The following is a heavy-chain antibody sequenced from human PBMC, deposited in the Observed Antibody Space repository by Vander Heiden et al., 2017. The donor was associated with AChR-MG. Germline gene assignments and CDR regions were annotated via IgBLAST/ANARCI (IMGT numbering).Heavy chain of an antibody. D-gene: IGHD2-2*01. CDR3: ARVNYCSSTSCYRGAFDI. V-gene: IGHV3-30-3*01. Sequence: QVQLVESGGGVVQPGRSLRLSCAASGFTFSSYAMHWVRQAPGKGLEWVAVISYDGSNKYYADSVKGRFTISRDNSKNTLYLQMNSLRAEDTAVYYCARVNYCSSTSCYRGAFDIWGQGTMVTVS. CDR2: ISYDGSNK. CDR1: GFTFSSYA. J-gene: IGHJ3*02.